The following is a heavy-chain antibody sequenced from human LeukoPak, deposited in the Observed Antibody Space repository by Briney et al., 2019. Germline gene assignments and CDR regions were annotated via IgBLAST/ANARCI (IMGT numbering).Heavy chain of an antibody. CDR1: GYSISSGYY. D-gene: IGHD5-24*01. V-gene: IGHV4-38-2*02. J-gene: IGHJ3*02. Sequence: TASETLSLTCTVSGYSISSGYYWGWIRQPPGKGLEWIGSIYHSGSTYYNPSLKSRVTISVDTSKNQFSLKLSSVTAADTAVYYCARGGEMATIDAFDIWGQGTMVTVSS. CDR2: IYHSGST. CDR3: ARGGEMATIDAFDI.